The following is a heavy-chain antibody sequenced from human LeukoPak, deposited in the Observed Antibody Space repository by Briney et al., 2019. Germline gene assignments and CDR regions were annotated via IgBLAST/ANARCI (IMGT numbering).Heavy chain of an antibody. V-gene: IGHV4-4*07. Sequence: SETLSLTCTVSGGSIRNYYWSCIRQPAGKGLEWIGRIYTGGSTTYNSSLKSRVTMSLDTSKNQFSLKLTSVTAADTAVYYCAGDHIAVSGMNHYYYGMDVWGQGTTVTVSS. CDR2: IYTGGST. CDR3: AGDHIAVSGMNHYYYGMDV. D-gene: IGHD6-19*01. CDR1: GGSIRNYY. J-gene: IGHJ6*02.